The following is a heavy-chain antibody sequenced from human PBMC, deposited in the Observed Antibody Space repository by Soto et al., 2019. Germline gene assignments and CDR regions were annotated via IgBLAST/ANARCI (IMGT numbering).Heavy chain of an antibody. CDR1: GYTFRDYG. CDR2: TSAFNCNT. Sequence: QVQLVQSGAEVKKPGASVKVSCKASGYTFRDYGISWVRQAPGQGLEWMGWTSAFNCNTNYTKKFQDRVTVTTDTSTNTAYMELRSRRSDDTAVYYCARDQQWPVAVPRNVDFWGPGTPVIVS. CDR3: ARDQQWPVAVPRNVDF. J-gene: IGHJ4*02. D-gene: IGHD6-19*01. V-gene: IGHV1-18*01.